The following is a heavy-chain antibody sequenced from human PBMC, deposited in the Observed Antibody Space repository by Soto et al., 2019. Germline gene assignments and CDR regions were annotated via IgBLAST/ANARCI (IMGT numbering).Heavy chain of an antibody. CDR2: ISYDGSNK. D-gene: IGHD3-10*01. J-gene: IGHJ4*02. Sequence: GGSLRLSCAASGFTFSSYGMHWVLQAPGKGLEWVAVISYDGSNKYYADSVKGRFTISRDNSKNTLYLQMNSLRSEDTAVYYCAKDRAGYFDYWGQGTLVTSPQ. CDR1: GFTFSSYG. V-gene: IGHV3-30*18. CDR3: AKDRAGYFDY.